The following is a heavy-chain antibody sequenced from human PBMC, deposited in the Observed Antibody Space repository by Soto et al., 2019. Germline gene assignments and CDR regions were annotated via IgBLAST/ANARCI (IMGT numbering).Heavy chain of an antibody. Sequence: EVQLVESGGGLVQPGGSLRLSCATSGFTFSTYAMHWVRQAPGKGLEYVSAISSNGRSTYYANSVKGRFTISRDNSKNTLYLQMDSLRAEDMAVYYCARDRCTNGVCYAPSDYWGQGTQVTVSS. D-gene: IGHD2-8*01. CDR3: ARDRCTNGVCYAPSDY. CDR1: GFTFSTYA. CDR2: ISSNGRST. V-gene: IGHV3-64*01. J-gene: IGHJ4*02.